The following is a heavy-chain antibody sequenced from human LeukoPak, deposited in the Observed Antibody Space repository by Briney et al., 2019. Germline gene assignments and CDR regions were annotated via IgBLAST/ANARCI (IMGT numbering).Heavy chain of an antibody. CDR1: GGSISSSSYY. CDR3: ARTDYDILTGYYMSY. J-gene: IGHJ4*02. CDR2: IYYSGST. Sequence: SETLSLTCTVSGGSISSSSYYWGWIRQPPGKGLEWIGSIYYSGSTYYNPSLKSRVTISVDTSKNQFSLKLSSVTAADTAVYYCARTDYDILTGYYMSYWGQGTLVTVSS. D-gene: IGHD3-9*01. V-gene: IGHV4-39*07.